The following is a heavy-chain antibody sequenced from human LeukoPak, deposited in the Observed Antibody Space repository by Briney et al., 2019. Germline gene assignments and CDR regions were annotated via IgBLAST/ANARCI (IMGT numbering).Heavy chain of an antibody. CDR2: ISWNSGSI. V-gene: IGHV3-9*01. CDR1: GFTFDDYA. Sequence: PGRSLRLFCAASGFTFDDYAMHWVRQASGKGLEWVSGISWNSGSIGYADSVKGRFTISRDNAKNSLYLQMNSLRAEDTALYYCAKGPNGDPDYFDYWGQGTLVTVSS. CDR3: AKGPNGDPDYFDY. J-gene: IGHJ4*02. D-gene: IGHD4-17*01.